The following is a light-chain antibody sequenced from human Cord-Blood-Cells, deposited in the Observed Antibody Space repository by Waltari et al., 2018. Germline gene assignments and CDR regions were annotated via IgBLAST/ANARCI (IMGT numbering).Light chain of an antibody. CDR1: QSISSY. V-gene: IGKV1-39*01. CDR2: AAS. J-gene: IGKJ3*01. CDR3: QQSYSTPFT. Sequence: DIQMTQSPSSLSASVGDRVPITCRASQSISSYLNWYQQKPGKAPKLLIYAASSLQSGVPSRFSGSGSGTDFTLTISRLQPEDFATYYCQQSYSTPFTFGPGTKVDIK.